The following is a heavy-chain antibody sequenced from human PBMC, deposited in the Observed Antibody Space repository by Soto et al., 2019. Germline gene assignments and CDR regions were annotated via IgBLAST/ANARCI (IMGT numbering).Heavy chain of an antibody. J-gene: IGHJ4*02. Sequence: PGGSLRLSCEASGFTFSGLDMHWVRQPTGKGLEWVSTIGTAGDTYYAVSVKGRFTISRDNAKNSLSLQMNSLRAGDTAVYFCARGQEVGAHFFDSWGQGTQVTAPQ. V-gene: IGHV3-13*01. CDR1: GFTFSGLD. CDR2: IGTAGDT. CDR3: ARGQEVGAHFFDS. D-gene: IGHD2-15*01.